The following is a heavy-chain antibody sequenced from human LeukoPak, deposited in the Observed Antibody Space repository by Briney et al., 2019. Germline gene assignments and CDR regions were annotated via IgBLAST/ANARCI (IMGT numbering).Heavy chain of an antibody. CDR2: MNPNSGNT. D-gene: IGHD6-6*01. V-gene: IGHV1-8*03. J-gene: IGHJ3*02. Sequence: GASVKVSCKASGYTFTSYDINWVRQATGQGLEWMGWMNPNSGNTGYAQKFQGRVTITRNTSISTAYMELSSLRSEDTAVYYCARSLEYSSSGPDAFDIWGQGTMVTVSS. CDR3: ARSLEYSSSGPDAFDI. CDR1: GYTFTSYD.